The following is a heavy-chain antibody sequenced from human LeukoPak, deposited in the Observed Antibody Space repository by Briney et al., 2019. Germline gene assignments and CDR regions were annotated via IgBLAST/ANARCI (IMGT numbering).Heavy chain of an antibody. D-gene: IGHD3-22*01. J-gene: IGHJ6*02. CDR2: INPSGGST. Sequence: ASVKVSCKATGFTFTNYDINWVRQATGQGLEWMGIINPSGGSTSYAQKFQGRVTMTRDTSTSTVYMELSSLRSEDTAVYYCARGEGLVVVIIGDYYGMDVWGQGTTVTVSS. CDR1: GFTFTNYD. CDR3: ARGEGLVVVIIGDYYGMDV. V-gene: IGHV1-46*01.